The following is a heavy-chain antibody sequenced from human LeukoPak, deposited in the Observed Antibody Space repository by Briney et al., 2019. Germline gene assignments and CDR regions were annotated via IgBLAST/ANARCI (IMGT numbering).Heavy chain of an antibody. D-gene: IGHD6-6*01. V-gene: IGHV4-59*01. CDR1: GGSISSYY. J-gene: IGHJ5*02. CDR2: IYYSGST. Sequence: SETLSLTCTVSGGSISSYYWNWIRQPPGKGLEWIGYIYYSGSTNYNPSLKSRVTISVDTSKNQFSLKLSSVTAADTAVYYCARLSSLANIAARGRTWLDPWGQGSLVTVSS. CDR3: ARLSSLANIAARGRTWLDP.